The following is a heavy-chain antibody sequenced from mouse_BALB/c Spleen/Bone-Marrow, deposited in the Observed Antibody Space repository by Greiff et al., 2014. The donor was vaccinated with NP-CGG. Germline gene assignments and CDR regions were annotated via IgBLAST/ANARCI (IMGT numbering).Heavy chain of an antibody. J-gene: IGHJ2*01. V-gene: IGHV1-7*01. CDR3: ARFYDGYYLPLDY. CDR2: INPSTGYT. CDR1: GYTFTDYW. D-gene: IGHD2-3*01. Sequence: QVQLQQSGAELAKTGASVKMSCKASGYTFTDYWMHWVKQRPGQGLEWLGYINPSTGYTECNQKFKDKATLTADKSSSTAYMQLNSLTSEDSAVYYCARFYDGYYLPLDYWGQGTTLTVSS.